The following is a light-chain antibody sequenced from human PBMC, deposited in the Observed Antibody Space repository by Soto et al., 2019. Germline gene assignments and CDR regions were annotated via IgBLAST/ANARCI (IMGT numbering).Light chain of an antibody. J-gene: IGKJ1*01. Sequence: DIQMTQSPSTLSASVGDRVTITCRASQSINSWLAWYQQEPGKAPKLLIYRASTLQSGDPSRFSGSGYGTEFTLTISSLQPDDFATYYCQHYNSYPPWTFGQGTKVEIK. CDR1: QSINSW. CDR3: QHYNSYPPWT. V-gene: IGKV1-5*03. CDR2: RAS.